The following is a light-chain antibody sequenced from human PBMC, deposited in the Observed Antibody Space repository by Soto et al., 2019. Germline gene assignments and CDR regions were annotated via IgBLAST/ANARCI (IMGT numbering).Light chain of an antibody. V-gene: IGLV2-14*01. CDR1: SSDVGGYNY. CDR3: NSYTTSSTYV. CDR2: DVS. J-gene: IGLJ1*01. Sequence: QSVLAQPASVSGSPGQSITISCTGTSSDVGGYNYVSWYQQHPGKAPKLMIYDVSNRPSGVSNRFSGSKSGNTASLTISGLQAEDEADYYCNSYTTSSTYVFGTGTTVTVL.